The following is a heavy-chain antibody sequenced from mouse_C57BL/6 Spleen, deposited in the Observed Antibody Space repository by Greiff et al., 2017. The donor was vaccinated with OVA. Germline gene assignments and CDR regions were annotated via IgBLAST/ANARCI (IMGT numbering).Heavy chain of an antibody. CDR1: GFTFSSYG. CDR2: ISSGGSYT. J-gene: IGHJ1*03. V-gene: IGHV5-6*01. Sequence: EVKLVESGGDLVKPGGSLKLSCAASGFTFSSYGMSWVHQTPDKRLEWVATISSGGSYTYYPDSVKGRFTISRDNAKNTLYLQMSSLKSEDTAMYYCARQDYYGRYFDVWGTGTTVTVSS. CDR3: ARQDYYGRYFDV. D-gene: IGHD1-2*01.